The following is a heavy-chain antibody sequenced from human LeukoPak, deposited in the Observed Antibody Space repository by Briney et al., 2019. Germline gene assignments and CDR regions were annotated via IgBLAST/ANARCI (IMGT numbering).Heavy chain of an antibody. CDR1: GFTFSWYW. J-gene: IGHJ6*03. CDR3: ARDNYMDV. Sequence: GGSLRLSCAASGFTFSWYWMSWVRQAPGKGLEWVANIKQDGSEKYYVDSVKGRFTISRGNAKNSLYLQMNGPRAEDTAVYYCARDNYMDVWGKGTTVTVSS. V-gene: IGHV3-7*01. CDR2: IKQDGSEK.